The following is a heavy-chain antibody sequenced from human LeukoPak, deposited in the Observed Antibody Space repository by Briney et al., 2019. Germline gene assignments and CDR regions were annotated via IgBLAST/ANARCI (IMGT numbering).Heavy chain of an antibody. CDR2: IYYSGST. CDR1: GGSISSGDYY. Sequence: SETLSLTCTVSGGSISSGDYYWSWIRQPPGKGLEWIGYIYYSGSTYYNPSLKSRVTISVDTSKNQFSLKLSSVTTADTAVYYCARAWDTAMVDYWGQGTLVTVSS. J-gene: IGHJ4*02. D-gene: IGHD5-18*01. CDR3: ARAWDTAMVDY. V-gene: IGHV4-30-4*08.